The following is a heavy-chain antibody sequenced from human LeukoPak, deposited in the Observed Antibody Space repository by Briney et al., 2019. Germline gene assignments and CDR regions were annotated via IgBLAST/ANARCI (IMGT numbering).Heavy chain of an antibody. CDR3: AREAYYYDSSGYYSLFAFDI. Sequence: PGGSLRLSCAASGFTFSSYEMNWVRQAPGKGLEWVSYISSSGSTIYYADSVKGRFTISRDNAKNSLYLQMNSLRAEDTAVYYCAREAYYYDSSGYYSLFAFDIWGQGTMVTVSS. D-gene: IGHD3-22*01. V-gene: IGHV3-48*03. CDR2: ISSSGSTI. J-gene: IGHJ3*02. CDR1: GFTFSSYE.